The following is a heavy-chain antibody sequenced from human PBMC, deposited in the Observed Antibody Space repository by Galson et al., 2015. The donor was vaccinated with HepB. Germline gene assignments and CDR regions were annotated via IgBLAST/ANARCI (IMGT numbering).Heavy chain of an antibody. J-gene: IGHJ4*02. Sequence: SLRLSCATSGFTFGDYTMHWVRQAPGTGLEWVSLITWDGGTTYYADSVKGRFTISRDNSKNSLFLQMNSLEPEDTAFYYCTKAAGTISLKYYFDFWGQGTLVTVSS. CDR3: TKAAGTISLKYYFDF. V-gene: IGHV3-43*01. CDR2: ITWDGGTT. D-gene: IGHD2-2*01. CDR1: GFTFGDYT.